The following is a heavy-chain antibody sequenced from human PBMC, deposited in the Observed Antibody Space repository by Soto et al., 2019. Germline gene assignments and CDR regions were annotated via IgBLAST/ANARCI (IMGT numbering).Heavy chain of an antibody. J-gene: IGHJ4*02. CDR1: GGSVSSGSYY. V-gene: IGHV4-61*01. D-gene: IGHD1-26*01. CDR2: ILYFGST. CDR3: ARGGSYVGFDS. Sequence: SETLSLTCTVSGGSVSSGSYYWSWIRQPPGKGLEWIGYILYFGSTKYNPSLESRVVISVDTSKNQFSLKVPSVTAADTAKYFCARGGSYVGFDSWGQGARVTVSS.